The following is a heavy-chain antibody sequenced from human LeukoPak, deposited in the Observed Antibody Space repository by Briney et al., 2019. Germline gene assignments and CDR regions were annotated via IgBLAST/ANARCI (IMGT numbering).Heavy chain of an antibody. Sequence: GRSLRLSCAASGFTFSNFGMHWVRQAPGKGLEWVSAISGSGGSTYYADSVKGRFTISRDNSKNTLYLQMNSLRAEDTAVYYCASYEIVVVIWGQGTLVTVSS. CDR2: ISGSGGST. V-gene: IGHV3-23*01. J-gene: IGHJ4*02. CDR3: ASYEIVVVI. CDR1: GFTFSNFG. D-gene: IGHD3-22*01.